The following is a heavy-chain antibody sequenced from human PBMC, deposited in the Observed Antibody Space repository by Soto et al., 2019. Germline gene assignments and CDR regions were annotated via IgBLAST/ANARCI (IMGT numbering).Heavy chain of an antibody. V-gene: IGHV1-18*01. CDR3: ARAPEYYVGSEADY. D-gene: IGHD3-10*01. J-gene: IGHJ4*02. CDR1: GYTFTSYG. CDR2: ISAYNGNT. Sequence: QVQLVQSGAEVKKPGASVKVSCKASGYTFTSYGISWVRQAPGQGLEWMGWISAYNGNTNYAQKRQGRVPMTPDTSPSTAYMELRSLRSDDTAVYYCARAPEYYVGSEADYWGQGTLVTVSA.